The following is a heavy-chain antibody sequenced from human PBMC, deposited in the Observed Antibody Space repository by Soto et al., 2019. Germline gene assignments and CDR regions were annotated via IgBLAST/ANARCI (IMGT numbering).Heavy chain of an antibody. CDR3: ARTETTVGYWYFDL. J-gene: IGHJ2*01. CDR1: GGTFSSYT. Sequence: QVPLVQSGAEVKKPGSSVKVSSKASGGTFSSYTISWVRQAPGQGLEWMGRIIPILGIANYAQKFQGRVTITADKSTSTAYMELSSLRSEDTAVYYCARTETTVGYWYFDLWGRGTLVTVSS. D-gene: IGHD4-17*01. CDR2: IIPILGIA. V-gene: IGHV1-69*02.